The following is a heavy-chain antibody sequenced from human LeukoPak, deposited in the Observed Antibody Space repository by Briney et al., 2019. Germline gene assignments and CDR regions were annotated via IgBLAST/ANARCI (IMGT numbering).Heavy chain of an antibody. Sequence: ASVKVSCKASGYTFTSYDINWVRQATGQGLEWMGWMNPNSGNTGYAQKFQGRVTMTRNTSISTAYMELSSLRSEDTAVYYCARGHPDYGIPYYYYYYMDVWGKGTTVTVSS. V-gene: IGHV1-8*01. CDR2: MNPNSGNT. CDR1: GYTFTSYD. J-gene: IGHJ6*03. D-gene: IGHD4-17*01. CDR3: ARGHPDYGIPYYYYYYMDV.